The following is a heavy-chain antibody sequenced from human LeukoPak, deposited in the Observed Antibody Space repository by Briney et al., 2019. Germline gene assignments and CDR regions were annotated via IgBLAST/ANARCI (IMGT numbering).Heavy chain of an antibody. Sequence: GGSLRLSCAASGFTFSSYAMSWVRQAPGKGLEWVSAISGSGGSTYYADSVKGRFTISRDNSKNTLYLQMNSLRAEDTAVYYCAKGEYCSSTSCLNYYYYYGMDVWDKGTTVTVSS. CDR2: ISGSGGST. D-gene: IGHD2-2*01. J-gene: IGHJ6*04. CDR1: GFTFSSYA. CDR3: AKGEYCSSTSCLNYYYYYGMDV. V-gene: IGHV3-23*01.